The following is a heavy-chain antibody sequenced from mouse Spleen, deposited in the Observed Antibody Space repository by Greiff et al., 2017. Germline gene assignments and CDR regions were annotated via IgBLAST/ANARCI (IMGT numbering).Heavy chain of an antibody. D-gene: IGHD2-14*01. J-gene: IGHJ4*01. V-gene: IGHV2-5*01. CDR1: GFSLTSYG. CDR2: IWRGGST. Sequence: QVQLQQSGPGLVQPSQSLSITCTVSGFSLTSYGVHWVRQSPGKGLEWLGVIWRGGSTDYNAAFMSRLSITKDNSKSQVFFKMNSLQADDTAIYYCAKKGDYRYDGGYYYAMDYWGQGTSVTVSS. CDR3: AKKGDYRYDGGYYYAMDY.